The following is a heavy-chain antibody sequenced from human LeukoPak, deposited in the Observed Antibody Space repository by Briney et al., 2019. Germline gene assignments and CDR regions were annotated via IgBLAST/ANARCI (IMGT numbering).Heavy chain of an antibody. J-gene: IGHJ3*02. Sequence: PGGSLRLSCAASGFTFSSYAMSWVRQAPGKGLEWVSTISDSGGSTYYADSVKGRFTTSRDNAKNSLYLQMNSLRAEDTAVYYCARDRCSGGSCYSSVDAFDIWGQGTMVTVSS. D-gene: IGHD2-15*01. CDR3: ARDRCSGGSCYSSVDAFDI. V-gene: IGHV3-23*01. CDR1: GFTFSSYA. CDR2: ISDSGGST.